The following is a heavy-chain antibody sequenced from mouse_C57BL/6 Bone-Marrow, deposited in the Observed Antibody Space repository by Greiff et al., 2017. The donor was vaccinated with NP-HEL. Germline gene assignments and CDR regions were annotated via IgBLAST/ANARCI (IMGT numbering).Heavy chain of an antibody. CDR3: ARSPLWLRRNYYAMDY. V-gene: IGHV3-8*01. J-gene: IGHJ4*01. D-gene: IGHD2-2*01. CDR2: ISYSGST. CDR1: GYSITSDY. Sequence: EVQLVKSGPGLAKPSQTLSLTCSVTGYSITSDYWNWIRKFPGNKLEYMGYISYSGSTYYNPSLKSRISITRDTSKNQYYLQLNSVTTEDTATYYCARSPLWLRRNYYAMDYWGQGTSVTVSS.